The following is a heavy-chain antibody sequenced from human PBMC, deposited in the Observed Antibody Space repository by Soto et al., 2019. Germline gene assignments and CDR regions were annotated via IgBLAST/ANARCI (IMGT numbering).Heavy chain of an antibody. V-gene: IGHV3-74*01. D-gene: IGHD6-19*01. CDR3: ARAQWPHTFDY. J-gene: IGHJ4*02. Sequence: EVQLVESGGGLVQPGGSLRLSCAASGFTFSTYWMHWVRQVPGEGLVWVSRINTDASSTSYADSVKGRFTISRDNAKNKLYLQMNSTRVEDTAVYYCARAQWPHTFDYWRQGTLFTVSS. CDR2: INTDASST. CDR1: GFTFSTYW.